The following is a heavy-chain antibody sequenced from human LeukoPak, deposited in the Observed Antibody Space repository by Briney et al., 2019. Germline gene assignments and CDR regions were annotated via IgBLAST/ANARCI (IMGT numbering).Heavy chain of an antibody. J-gene: IGHJ4*02. CDR2: IRGSGGST. CDR1: GFTFSVYA. CDR3: ARGKYIYDSRPVAGWYFDY. D-gene: IGHD3-22*01. V-gene: IGHV3-23*01. Sequence: RGSLRLSCAASGFTFSVYAMSWVRQVPGKGLEWVSAIRGSGGSTYYADSVKGRFTISRDNAKNSLYLQMNSLRAEDTAVYYCARGKYIYDSRPVAGWYFDYWGQGTLVTVSS.